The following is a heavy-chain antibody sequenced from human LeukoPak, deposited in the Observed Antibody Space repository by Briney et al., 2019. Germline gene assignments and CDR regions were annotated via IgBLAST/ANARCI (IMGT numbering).Heavy chain of an antibody. CDR3: AKAHDFSTTYFDY. CDR1: GFTFTSYA. D-gene: IGHD3/OR15-3a*01. CDR2: TTGSGGST. V-gene: IGHV3-23*01. J-gene: IGHJ4*02. Sequence: GGSLRLSCAASGFTFTSYAMGWVRQVPGKGLEWVSGTTGSGGSTYHADSVKGRFTISRDSSQNTVDLQMNSLRAEDTAVYYCAKAHDFSTTYFDYWGQGTLVTVSS.